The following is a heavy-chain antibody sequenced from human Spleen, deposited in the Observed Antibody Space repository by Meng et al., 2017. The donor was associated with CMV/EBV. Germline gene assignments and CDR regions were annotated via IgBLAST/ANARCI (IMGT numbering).Heavy chain of an antibody. CDR3: ARDRGYSYGYFDY. V-gene: IGHV3-30*02. J-gene: IGHJ4*02. Sequence: GGPLRLSCVASGFTFSNYGMNWVRQVPGKGLEWVSFIRHDIRGNYYADSVKGRFTISRDNSKNTLYMQMNSLRPEDTAVYYCARDRGYSYGYFDYWGQGTLVTVSS. D-gene: IGHD5-18*01. CDR1: GFTFSNYG. CDR2: IRHDIRGN.